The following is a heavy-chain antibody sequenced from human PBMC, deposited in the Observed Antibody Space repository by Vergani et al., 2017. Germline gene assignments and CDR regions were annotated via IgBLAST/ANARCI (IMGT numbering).Heavy chain of an antibody. CDR3: ARVHCSGGSCYVNWYFDL. V-gene: IGHV4-61*02. J-gene: IGHJ2*01. D-gene: IGHD2-15*01. CDR1: GGSISSGGYY. CDR2: IYTSGST. Sequence: QVQLQESGPGLVKPSQTLSLTCTVSGGSISSGGYYWSWIRQPAGKGLEWIGRIYTSGSTNYNPSLKSRVTISVDTSKNQFSLKLSSVTAADTAVYYCARVHCSGGSCYVNWYFDLWGRGTLVTVSS.